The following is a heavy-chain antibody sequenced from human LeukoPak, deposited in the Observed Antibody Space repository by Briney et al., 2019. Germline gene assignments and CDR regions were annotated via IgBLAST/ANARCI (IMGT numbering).Heavy chain of an antibody. Sequence: GGSLRLSCAASGFTFSSYSMNWVRQAPGKGLEWVSYISSSSSTIYYADSVKGRFTISRDNAKNSLYLQMNSLRAEDTAVYYCARGMVVVAATSDYWGQGTLVTVSS. D-gene: IGHD2-15*01. CDR1: GFTFSSYS. V-gene: IGHV3-48*01. CDR2: ISSSSSTI. CDR3: ARGMVVVAATSDY. J-gene: IGHJ4*02.